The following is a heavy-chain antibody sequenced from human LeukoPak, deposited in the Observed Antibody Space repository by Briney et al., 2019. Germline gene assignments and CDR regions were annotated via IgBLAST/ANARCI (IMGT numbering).Heavy chain of an antibody. CDR1: GFTFSSSA. Sequence: GGSLRLSGAASGFTFSSSAMSWVRQAPGKGLEWVSAISNNGGYTYYADSVQGRFTISRDNSKSTLCLQMNSLRAEDTAVYYCAKQLGYCSDGSCYFPYWGQGTLVTVSS. D-gene: IGHD2-15*01. CDR2: ISNNGGYT. CDR3: AKQLGYCSDGSCYFPY. V-gene: IGHV3-23*01. J-gene: IGHJ4*02.